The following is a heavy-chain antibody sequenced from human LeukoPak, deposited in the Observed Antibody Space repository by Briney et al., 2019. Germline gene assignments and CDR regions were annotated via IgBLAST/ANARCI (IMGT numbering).Heavy chain of an antibody. J-gene: IGHJ4*02. V-gene: IGHV4-39*07. Sequence: PSETLSLTCTVSGGSISSSSYYWGWIRQPPGKGLEWIGSIYHSGSTYYNPSLKSRVTISVDTSKNQFSLKLSSVTAADTAVYYCARDSGYCSGGSCTKHLDYWGQGTLVTVSS. CDR2: IYHSGST. CDR3: ARDSGYCSGGSCTKHLDY. CDR1: GGSISSSSYY. D-gene: IGHD2-15*01.